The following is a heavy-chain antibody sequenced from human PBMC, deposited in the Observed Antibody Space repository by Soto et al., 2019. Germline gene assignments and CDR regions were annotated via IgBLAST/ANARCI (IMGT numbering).Heavy chain of an antibody. V-gene: IGHV3-23*01. CDR2: FRSGGDDDTT. CDR1: GFTFSSYS. J-gene: IGHJ4*02. D-gene: IGHD3-10*01. Sequence: GGSLRLSCAASGFTFSSYSMSWVRQAPGRGLEWVSGFRSGGDDDTTYYADSVRGRFTISRDNSKNTLFLQMNSLRAEDTAIYYCAKKVNSGSGSQFFDYWGQGTLVTVSS. CDR3: AKKVNSGSGSQFFDY.